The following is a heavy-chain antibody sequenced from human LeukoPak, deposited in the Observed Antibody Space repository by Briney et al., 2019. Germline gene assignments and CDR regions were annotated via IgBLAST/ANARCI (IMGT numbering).Heavy chain of an antibody. CDR1: GGSISSYY. Sequence: PSETLSLTCTVSGGSISSYYWSWIRQPPGKGLEWIGYIYYSGSTNYNPSLKSRVTISVDTSKNQFSLKLSSVTAADTAVYYCARASRGYYDILTGSPFYYGMDVWGQGTTVTVSS. CDR2: IYYSGST. D-gene: IGHD3-9*01. CDR3: ARASRGYYDILTGSPFYYGMDV. J-gene: IGHJ6*02. V-gene: IGHV4-59*01.